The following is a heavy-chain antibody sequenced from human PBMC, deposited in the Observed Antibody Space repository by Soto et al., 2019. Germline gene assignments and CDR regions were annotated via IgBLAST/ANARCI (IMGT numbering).Heavy chain of an antibody. J-gene: IGHJ1*01. CDR2: IYYSGST. CDR3: ASQVYCSGCSCYRAEYFQH. V-gene: IGHV4-30-4*01. Sequence: PSETLSLTCTVSGGSISSGDYYWSWIRQPPGKGLEWIGYIYYSGSTYYNPSLKSRVTISVDTSKNQFSLKLSSVTAADTAVYYCASQVYCSGCSCYRAEYFQHWGQGTLVTVSS. D-gene: IGHD2-15*01. CDR1: GGSISSGDYY.